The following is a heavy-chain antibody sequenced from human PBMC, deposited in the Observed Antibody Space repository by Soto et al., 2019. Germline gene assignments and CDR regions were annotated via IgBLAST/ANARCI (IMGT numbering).Heavy chain of an antibody. CDR2: INPSDGST. CDR1: GYTFTSYY. CDR3: ALNAFDF. Sequence: QVQLVQSGAEVKKPGASVKLSCKTSGYTFTSYYIHWVRQAPGQGLEWVAIINPSDGSTSTTQKFRGRVTVTRGMSTSTVYMDLSSLRSEDTAVYYCALNAFDFWAQGTMVTVAS. V-gene: IGHV1-46*01. J-gene: IGHJ3*01.